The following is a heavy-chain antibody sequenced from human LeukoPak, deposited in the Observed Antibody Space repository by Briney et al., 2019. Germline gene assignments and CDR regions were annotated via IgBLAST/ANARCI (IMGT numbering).Heavy chain of an antibody. CDR2: ISAYNGNT. D-gene: IGHD2-2*01. CDR1: GYTFTSYG. Sequence: GASVKVSCKASGYTFTSYGISWVRQAPGQGLEWMGWISAYNGNTNYAQKLQGRVTITTDTSTSTAYMELRSLRSDDTAIYYCARGYPRVPPAIFDYWGQGTLVTVSS. V-gene: IGHV1-18*01. CDR3: ARGYPRVPPAIFDY. J-gene: IGHJ4*02.